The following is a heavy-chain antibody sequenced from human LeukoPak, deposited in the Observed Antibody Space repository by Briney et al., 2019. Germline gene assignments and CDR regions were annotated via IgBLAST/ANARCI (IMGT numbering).Heavy chain of an antibody. V-gene: IGHV3-9*01. CDR1: GFTFDDYA. CDR3: AGRAGTNGFDY. Sequence: GGSLRLSCAASGFTFDDYAMHWGRQAPGKGLEWVSGISWNSGSIGYADSVKGRFTISRDNAKNSLYLQMNSLRAEDTALYYCAGRAGTNGFDYWGQGTLVTVSS. J-gene: IGHJ4*02. CDR2: ISWNSGSI. D-gene: IGHD1-7*01.